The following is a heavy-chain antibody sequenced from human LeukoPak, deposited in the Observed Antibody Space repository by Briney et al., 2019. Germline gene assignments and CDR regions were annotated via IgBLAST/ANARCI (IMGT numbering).Heavy chain of an antibody. Sequence: PSETLSLTCTVSGGSISSSSYYWGWIRQPPGKGLEWIGSIYYSGSTYYNPSLKSRVTISVDTSKNQFSLKLSSVTAADTAVYYCAGGNGLGGYSSSWPNYYYYYYMDVWGKGTTVTVSS. V-gene: IGHV4-39*07. CDR3: AGGNGLGGYSSSWPNYYYYYYMDV. CDR2: IYYSGST. D-gene: IGHD6-13*01. CDR1: GGSISSSSYY. J-gene: IGHJ6*03.